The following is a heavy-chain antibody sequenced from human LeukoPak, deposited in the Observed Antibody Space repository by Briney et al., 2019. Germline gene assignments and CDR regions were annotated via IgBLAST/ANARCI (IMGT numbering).Heavy chain of an antibody. V-gene: IGHV3-66*01. D-gene: IGHD3-3*01. CDR2: IYSGGST. CDR1: GFTFSSYS. CDR3: ARSQTGHDFWIVDV. J-gene: IGHJ6*02. Sequence: PGGSLRLSCAASGFTFSSYSMNWVRQAPGKGLEWVSVIYSGGSTYYADSVKGRFTISRDNSKNTLYLQMTSLRAEDTAMYYCARSQTGHDFWIVDVWGQGTTVTVSS.